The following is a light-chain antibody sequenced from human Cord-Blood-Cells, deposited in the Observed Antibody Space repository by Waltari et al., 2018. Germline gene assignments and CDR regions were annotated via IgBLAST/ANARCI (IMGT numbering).Light chain of an antibody. V-gene: IGKV1-5*03. CDR1: QSISSW. J-gene: IGKJ1*01. CDR2: KAS. CDR3: QQYNSYSPAT. Sequence: DIQMTKPPSTRSAYVGDTATITCRASQSISSWLAWYQQKPGKAPKLLIYKASSLESGVPSRFSGSGSGTEFTLTISSLQPDDFATYYCQQYNSYSPATFGQGTKVEIK.